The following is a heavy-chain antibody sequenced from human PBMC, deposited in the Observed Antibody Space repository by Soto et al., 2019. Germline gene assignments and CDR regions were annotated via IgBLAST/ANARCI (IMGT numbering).Heavy chain of an antibody. V-gene: IGHV1-8*01. CDR1: GYTFTSYD. CDR3: ARWPYYYYIMDV. CDR2: MNPNSGNT. J-gene: IGHJ6*03. Sequence: ASLKVSCKASGYTFTSYDINWVRQATGQGLEWMGWMNPNSGNTGYAQKFQGRLTMTRNTSISTAYMELSSLRSGDTAVYYCARWPYYYYIMDVWGKGTTVPVSS.